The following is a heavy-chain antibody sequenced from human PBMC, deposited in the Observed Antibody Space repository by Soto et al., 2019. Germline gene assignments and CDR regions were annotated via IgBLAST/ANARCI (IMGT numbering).Heavy chain of an antibody. Sequence: EVRLLESGGGLVQPGGSLRLSCAASGFTFSTYVMTWVRQAPGKWLEWVSAITRSGGVTYDADSVKGRFTISRDNSKQMLYLQMNNLRADDTATYFCVRGDGIHGDFPSRFDFWGQGTPVSVSS. CDR3: VRGDGIHGDFPSRFDF. CDR2: ITRSGGVT. D-gene: IGHD2-21*02. J-gene: IGHJ4*02. CDR1: GFTFSTYV. V-gene: IGHV3-23*01.